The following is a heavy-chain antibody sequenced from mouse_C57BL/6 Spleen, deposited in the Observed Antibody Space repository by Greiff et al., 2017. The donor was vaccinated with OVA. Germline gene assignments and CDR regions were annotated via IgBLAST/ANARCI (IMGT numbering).Heavy chain of an antibody. CDR3: ARVTTVVVGYYFDY. Sequence: VQLKESGPGLVKPSQSLSLTCSVTGYSITSGYYWNWIRQFPGKKLEWMGYISYDGSNNYNPSLKNRISITRDTSKNQFFLKLNSVTTEDTATYYCARVTTVVVGYYFDYWGQGTTLTVSS. CDR1: GYSITSGYY. V-gene: IGHV3-6*01. CDR2: ISYDGSN. D-gene: IGHD1-1*01. J-gene: IGHJ2*01.